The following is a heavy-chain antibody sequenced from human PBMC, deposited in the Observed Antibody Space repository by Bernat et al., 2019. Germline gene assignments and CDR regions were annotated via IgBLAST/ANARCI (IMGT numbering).Heavy chain of an antibody. CDR2: ISSSSSYI. J-gene: IGHJ6*02. CDR3: AREDTAMVTLDYYYGMDV. CDR1: GFTFSSYS. Sequence: EVQLVESGGGLVKPGGSLRLSCAASGFTFSSYSMNWVRQAPGKGLEWVSSISSSSSYIYYADSVKGRFTISRDNAKNSLYLQMNSLRAEDTVVYYCAREDTAMVTLDYYYGMDVWGQGTTVTVSS. V-gene: IGHV3-21*01. D-gene: IGHD5-18*01.